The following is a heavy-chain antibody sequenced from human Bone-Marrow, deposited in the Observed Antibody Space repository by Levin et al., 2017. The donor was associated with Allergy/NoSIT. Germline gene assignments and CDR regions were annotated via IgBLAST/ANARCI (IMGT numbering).Heavy chain of an antibody. CDR2: INPHSGGT. D-gene: IGHD6-19*01. CDR1: GYTFTGYY. V-gene: IGHV1-2*02. CDR3: ARDRAIAVAGIRDDAFDI. Sequence: ASVKVSCKTSGYTFTGYYLHWVRQAPGQGLEWMGWINPHSGGTNYAQNFQGRVTMTTSLGTAYMELSSLRYDDTAMYFCARDRAIAVAGIRDDAFDIWGQGTRVTVSS. J-gene: IGHJ3*02.